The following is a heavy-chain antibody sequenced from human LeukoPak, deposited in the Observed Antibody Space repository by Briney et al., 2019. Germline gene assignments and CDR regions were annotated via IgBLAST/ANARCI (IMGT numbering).Heavy chain of an antibody. CDR2: ISTSGSII. V-gene: IGHV3-48*03. J-gene: IGHJ4*02. CDR1: GFTFSSYA. CDR3: ARHGPRYSFDY. D-gene: IGHD5-18*01. Sequence: GGSLRLSCAASGFTFSSYAMNWVRQAPGKGLEWVSSISTSGSIIYYADSVKGRFTFSRDNARNSLYLQMNSLRAEDTAVYYCARHGPRYSFDYWGQGTLVTVSS.